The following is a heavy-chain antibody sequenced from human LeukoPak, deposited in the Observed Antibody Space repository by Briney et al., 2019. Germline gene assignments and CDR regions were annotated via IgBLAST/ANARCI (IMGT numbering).Heavy chain of an antibody. CDR3: ARHKDYYYSYMDV. J-gene: IGHJ6*03. V-gene: IGHV4-34*01. Sequence: SETLSLTCAVYGGSFSGYYWSWIRQPPGKGVEWIGEINHSGSTNYNPSLKSRVTISVDTSKNQFSLKLSSVTAADTAVYYCARHKDYYYSYMDVWGKGTTVTISS. CDR1: GGSFSGYY. CDR2: INHSGST.